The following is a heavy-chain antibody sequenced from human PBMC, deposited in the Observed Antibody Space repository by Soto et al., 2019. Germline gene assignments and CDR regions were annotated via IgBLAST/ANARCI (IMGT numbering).Heavy chain of an antibody. Sequence: SETLSLTCAVYGGSFSGYYWSWIRQPPGKGLEWIGEINHSGSTNYNPSLKSRVTISVDTSKNQFSLKLSSVTAADTAVYYCARPKHYDFWSGRYFDSREYYMDVWGKGTTVTVSS. J-gene: IGHJ6*03. V-gene: IGHV4-34*01. D-gene: IGHD3-3*01. CDR3: ARPKHYDFWSGRYFDSREYYMDV. CDR2: INHSGST. CDR1: GGSFSGYY.